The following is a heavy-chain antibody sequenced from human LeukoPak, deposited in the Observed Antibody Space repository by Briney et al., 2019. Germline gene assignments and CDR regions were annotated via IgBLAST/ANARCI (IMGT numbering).Heavy chain of an antibody. CDR2: IYSGGGT. CDR3: ARGRYCGGDCDLGD. D-gene: IGHD2-21*02. CDR1: GFTASSNY. V-gene: IGHV3-66*01. J-gene: IGHJ4*02. Sequence: GGSLRLSCAASGFTASSNYMSWVRQAPGKGLEWVSVIYSGGGTNYADSVKGRFTISRDSSKNTLYLQMNSLRAEDTAVYYCARGRYCGGDCDLGDWGQGTLVTVSS.